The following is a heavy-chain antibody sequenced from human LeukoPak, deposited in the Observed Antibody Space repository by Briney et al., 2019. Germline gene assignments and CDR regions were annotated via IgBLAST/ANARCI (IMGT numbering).Heavy chain of an antibody. CDR1: GFTFSSYG. Sequence: SGGSLRLSCAASGFTFSSYGMHWVRQAPGKGLEWVAVIWYDGSNTYYADSVKGRFTISRDNSKNTLYLQMNSLRAEDTAVYYCARDRGAYDSSGPNFDYWGQGTLVTVSS. D-gene: IGHD3-22*01. CDR3: ARDRGAYDSSGPNFDY. V-gene: IGHV3-33*01. J-gene: IGHJ4*02. CDR2: IWYDGSNT.